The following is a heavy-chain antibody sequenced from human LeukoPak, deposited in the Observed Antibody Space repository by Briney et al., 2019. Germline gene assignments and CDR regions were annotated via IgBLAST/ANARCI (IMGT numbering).Heavy chain of an antibody. D-gene: IGHD6-19*01. CDR3: ARSIAVAGSPTPNWFDL. CDR2: INPNSGGT. V-gene: IGHV1-2*02. CDR1: GYTFTGYY. J-gene: IGHJ5*02. Sequence: WASVKVSCKASGYTFTGYYMHWVRQTPGQGLEWMGWINPNSGGTNYAQKFQGRVTMTRDTSISTAYMELSRLRSDDTAGYYCARSIAVAGSPTPNWFDLWGQGTLVTVSS.